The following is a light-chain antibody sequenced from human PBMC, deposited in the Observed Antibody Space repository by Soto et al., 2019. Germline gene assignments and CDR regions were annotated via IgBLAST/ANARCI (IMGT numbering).Light chain of an antibody. Sequence: QTVVTQEPSFSVSPGGTVTLTCGLSSGSVSTTYYPSWYQQTPGQAPRTLIYSTNTRSSGVPDRFSGSILVNKAALTITGAQADDEADYYCVLYMSSGISVFGGGTKLTVL. CDR2: STN. CDR1: SGSVSTTYY. V-gene: IGLV8-61*01. J-gene: IGLJ3*02. CDR3: VLYMSSGISV.